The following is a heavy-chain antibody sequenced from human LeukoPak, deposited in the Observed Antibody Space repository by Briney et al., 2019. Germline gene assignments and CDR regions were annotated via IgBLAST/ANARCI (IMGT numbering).Heavy chain of an antibody. V-gene: IGHV4-38-2*02. Sequence: SETLSLTCTVSGYSISSGYYWGWIRQPPGKGLEWIGSIYHNGSAYYNPSLKSRVTISVDTSKNQFSLKLSSVTAADTAVYYCARGRYFDYWGQGTLVTVSS. CDR1: GYSISSGYY. CDR2: IYHNGSA. CDR3: ARGRYFDY. J-gene: IGHJ4*02.